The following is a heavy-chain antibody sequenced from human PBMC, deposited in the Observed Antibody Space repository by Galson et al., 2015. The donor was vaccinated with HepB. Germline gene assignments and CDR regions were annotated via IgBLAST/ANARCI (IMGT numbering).Heavy chain of an antibody. V-gene: IGHV1-8*01. CDR2: MNPNSGNA. CDR1: GYTFTTYD. Sequence: SVKVSCKASGYTFTTYDIHWVRQATGQGLEWMGRMNPNSGNAAYTQNLQGRVTMTRDTSISTAYMELSSLRSDDTAVYSCARGGYPAATPLRSTWVQGLLKSSDYYYYMDVWGTGTTVIVSS. J-gene: IGHJ6*03. D-gene: IGHD3-10*01. CDR3: ARGGYPAATPLRSTWVQGLLKSSDYYYYMDV.